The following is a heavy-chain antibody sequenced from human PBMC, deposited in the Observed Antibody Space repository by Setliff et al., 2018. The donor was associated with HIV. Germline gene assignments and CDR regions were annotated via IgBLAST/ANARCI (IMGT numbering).Heavy chain of an antibody. Sequence: PGGSLRLSCAASGFTFSSYGMHWVRQAPGKGLEWVAYISYDGSGKFYADSVKGRFTISRDNSRNTLYLQMNSLRDEDTAVYYCAREGGSSGYCGYFDYWGQGTLVTVSS. J-gene: IGHJ4*02. CDR3: AREGGSSGYCGYFDY. CDR2: ISYDGSGK. CDR1: GFTFSSYG. D-gene: IGHD3-22*01. V-gene: IGHV3-30*06.